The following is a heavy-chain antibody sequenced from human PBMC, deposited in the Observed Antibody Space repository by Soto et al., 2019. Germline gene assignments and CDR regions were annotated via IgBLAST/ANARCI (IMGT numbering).Heavy chain of an antibody. CDR3: ARGGGSCYGGCWFDP. J-gene: IGHJ5*02. CDR1: GGTFSSYA. V-gene: IGHV1-69*12. D-gene: IGHD2-15*01. Sequence: QVQLVQSGAEVKKPGSSVKVSCKASGGTFSSYAISWVRPAPGQGLEWMGGIIPIFGTANYAQKFQGRVTITADEATSTAYMELRGLRSEDTAVYYCARGGGSCYGGCWFDPWGQGTLVTVSS. CDR2: IIPIFGTA.